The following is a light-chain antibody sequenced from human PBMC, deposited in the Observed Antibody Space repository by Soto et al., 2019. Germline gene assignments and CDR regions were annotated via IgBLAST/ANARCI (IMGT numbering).Light chain of an antibody. Sequence: DIQMTQSPSSLSASVGDRVTITCQASQVISIHLNWYQHRPGKAPKLLIYDASTWKGGVPSRFSGSGYGTNFTFTISIVQPEYISKYFCQHYDNPPPANFGQGTKQEIK. CDR3: QHYDNPPPAN. CDR1: QVISIH. V-gene: IGKV1-33*01. J-gene: IGKJ2*01. CDR2: DAS.